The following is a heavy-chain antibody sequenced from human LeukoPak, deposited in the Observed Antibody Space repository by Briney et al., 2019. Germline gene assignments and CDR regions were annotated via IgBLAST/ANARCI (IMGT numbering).Heavy chain of an antibody. J-gene: IGHJ4*02. CDR2: IYSGGST. V-gene: IGHV3-66*01. Sequence: GGSPRLSCAASGFIVSSNYMSWVRQAPRKGLEWVSVIYSGGSTYYADSVKGRFTISRDNPKNMLYLQMNSLRAEDTAVYYCARGHNWNYYFDYWGQGTLVTVSS. CDR1: GFIVSSNY. CDR3: ARGHNWNYYFDY. D-gene: IGHD1-7*01.